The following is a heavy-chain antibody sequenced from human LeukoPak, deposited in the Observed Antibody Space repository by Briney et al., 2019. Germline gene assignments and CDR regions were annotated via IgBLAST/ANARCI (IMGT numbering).Heavy chain of an antibody. J-gene: IGHJ4*02. CDR2: IYYSGST. CDR3: ARRGGYNFGIDY. Sequence: PSETLSLTCTVSGGSISGSDYYWDWIRQPPGKGLEWIGDIYYSGSTYYNPSLKSRVTISVDTSKNQFSLKLSSVTAADTAIYYCARRGGYNFGIDYWGQGTLVTVSS. D-gene: IGHD5-18*01. CDR1: GGSISGSDYY. V-gene: IGHV4-39*01.